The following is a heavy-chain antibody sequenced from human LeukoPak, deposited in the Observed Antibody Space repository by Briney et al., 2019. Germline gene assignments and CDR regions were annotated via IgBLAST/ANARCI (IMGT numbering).Heavy chain of an antibody. CDR2: IYYSGST. Sequence: PSETLSLTCTVSGGSVNSGDYYWSWIRQPPGKGLEWIGYIYYSGSTYYNPSLKSRITISVDTSKNQFSLKLGSVTAADTAVYYCARVGTTVTTMAGYFDYWGQGTLVTVSS. D-gene: IGHD4-17*01. CDR3: ARVGTTVTTMAGYFDY. V-gene: IGHV4-30-4*08. J-gene: IGHJ4*02. CDR1: GGSVNSGDYY.